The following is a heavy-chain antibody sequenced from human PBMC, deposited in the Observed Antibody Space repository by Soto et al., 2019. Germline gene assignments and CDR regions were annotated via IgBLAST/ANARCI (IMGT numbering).Heavy chain of an antibody. V-gene: IGHV3-23*01. D-gene: IGHD3-3*01. CDR2: ISGSGGST. Sequence: GGSLRLSCAASGFTFSSYAMSWVRQAPGKGLEWVSAISGSGGSTYYADSVKGRFTISRDNSKNTLYLQMNSLRAEDTAVYYCAKRHDFWSGYYRWVYFDYWGQGTLVTVSS. CDR1: GFTFSSYA. CDR3: AKRHDFWSGYYRWVYFDY. J-gene: IGHJ4*02.